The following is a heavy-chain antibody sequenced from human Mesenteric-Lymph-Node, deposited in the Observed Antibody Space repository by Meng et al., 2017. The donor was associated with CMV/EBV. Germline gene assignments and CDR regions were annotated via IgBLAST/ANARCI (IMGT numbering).Heavy chain of an antibody. J-gene: IGHJ6*02. D-gene: IGHD3-16*01. Sequence: SETLSLTCAVYGGSFSGYYWSWIRQPPGKGLEWIGEINHSGSTNYNPSLKSRVTISVDTSKNQFSLKLSSVTAADTAVYYCATLLKGGGRYYYYGMDVWGQGTTVTVSS. V-gene: IGHV4-34*01. CDR2: INHSGST. CDR3: ATLLKGGGRYYYYGMDV. CDR1: GGSFSGYY.